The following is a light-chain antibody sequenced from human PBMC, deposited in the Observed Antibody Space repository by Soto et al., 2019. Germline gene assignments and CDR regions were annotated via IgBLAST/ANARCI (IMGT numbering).Light chain of an antibody. CDR3: QQSGSSGT. CDR1: QSVSNNY. Sequence: IVLTQSPGTLSLSPGERTTLPCRASQSVSNNYLAWYQQKPGQAPRLLIYGASNRAAGIPDRFSGSGSGTDFTLTISRLEPEDFAVYYCQQSGSSGTFGQGTKVDIK. V-gene: IGKV3-20*01. J-gene: IGKJ1*01. CDR2: GAS.